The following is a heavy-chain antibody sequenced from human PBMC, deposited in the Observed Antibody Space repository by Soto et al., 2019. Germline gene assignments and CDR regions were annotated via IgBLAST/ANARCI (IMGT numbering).Heavy chain of an antibody. CDR3: ARAYCSGGSCYSGDFVDY. D-gene: IGHD2-15*01. J-gene: IGHJ4*02. CDR2: ISSSSNTI. CDR1: GFTFSSYS. V-gene: IGHV3-48*02. Sequence: PGGSLRLSCAASGFTFSSYSMNWVRQAPGKGLEWVSYISSSSNTIYYADSVKGRFTISRDNAKNSLYLQMTSLRDEDTAVYYCARAYCSGGSCYSGDFVDYWGQGTLVTVSS.